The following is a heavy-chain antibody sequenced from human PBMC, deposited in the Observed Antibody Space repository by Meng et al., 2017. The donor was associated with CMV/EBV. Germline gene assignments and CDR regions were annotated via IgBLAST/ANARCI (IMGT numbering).Heavy chain of an antibody. CDR2: INAGNGNT. D-gene: IGHD2-15*01. Sequence: FTCYAMPWVRHAPGPVLGWVGWINAGNGNTKYSQKFQGRVTITRDTDANTAYMELSSLRSEDKAVYYCARETSVGYYRRGEGDWYFDLWGRGTLVTVSS. CDR3: ARETSVGYYRRGEGDWYFDL. CDR1: FTCYA. J-gene: IGHJ2*01. V-gene: IGHV1-3*01.